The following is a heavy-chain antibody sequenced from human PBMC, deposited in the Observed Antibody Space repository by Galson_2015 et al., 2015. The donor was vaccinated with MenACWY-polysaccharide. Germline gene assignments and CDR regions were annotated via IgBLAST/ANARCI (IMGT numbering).Heavy chain of an antibody. D-gene: IGHD5-24*01. CDR3: ATAPSLHVGQH. Sequence: SLRLSCAASGFTFSNYWMSRVRQAPGKRLEWVANIKQDGSEKYYVDSVKGRFTISRDNAENSLYLQMNSLRAEDTAVYYCATAPSLHVGQHWGQGTLVIVSS. V-gene: IGHV3-7*01. CDR2: IKQDGSEK. CDR1: GFTFSNYW. J-gene: IGHJ1*01.